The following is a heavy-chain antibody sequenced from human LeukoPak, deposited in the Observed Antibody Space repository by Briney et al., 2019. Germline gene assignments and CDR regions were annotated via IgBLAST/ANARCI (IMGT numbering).Heavy chain of an antibody. CDR2: ISYDGSNK. V-gene: IGHV3-30*03. Sequence: GGSLRLSCAASGFTFSSYGMHWVRQAPGKGLEWVAVISYDGSNKYYADSVKGRFTISRDNSKNTLYLQMNSLRAEDTAVYYCARDAGDRGGFDYWGQGTLVTVSS. CDR3: ARDAGDRGGFDY. CDR1: GFTFSSYG. D-gene: IGHD7-27*01. J-gene: IGHJ4*02.